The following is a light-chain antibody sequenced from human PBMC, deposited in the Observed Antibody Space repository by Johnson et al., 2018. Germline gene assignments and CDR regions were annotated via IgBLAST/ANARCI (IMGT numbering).Light chain of an antibody. J-gene: IGLJ1*01. CDR3: GTWDSSLSAGNV. V-gene: IGLV1-51*02. CDR2: ENN. CDR1: SSNIGNNY. Sequence: QSVLTQPPSVSAAPGQKVTISCSGSSSNIGNNYVSWYQQLPGTAPKLLIYENNKRPSGIPDRFSGSTSGTSATLGITGLQTGDEADYYCGTWDSSLSAGNVFGTVTKVT.